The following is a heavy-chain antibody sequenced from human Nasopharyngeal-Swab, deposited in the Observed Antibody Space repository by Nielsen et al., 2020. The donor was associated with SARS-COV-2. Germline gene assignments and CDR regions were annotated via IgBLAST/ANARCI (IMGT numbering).Heavy chain of an antibody. Sequence: GSLRLSCTVSGGSISSSSYYWGWIRQPPGKGLEWIGSIYYSGSTYYNPSLKSRVTISVDTSKNQFSLKLSSVTAADTAVYYCARRDPSYWSFDYWGQGTLVTVSS. CDR2: IYYSGST. D-gene: IGHD2-8*02. J-gene: IGHJ4*02. CDR3: ARRDPSYWSFDY. CDR1: GGSISSSSYY. V-gene: IGHV4-39*01.